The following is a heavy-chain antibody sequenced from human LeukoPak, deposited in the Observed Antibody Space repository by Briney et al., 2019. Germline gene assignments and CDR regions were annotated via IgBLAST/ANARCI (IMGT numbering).Heavy chain of an antibody. CDR3: ARDIRISIFETSSSRFDP. D-gene: IGHD3-3*01. CDR1: GYTFTSYY. CDR2: INPSGGGT. J-gene: IGHJ5*02. Sequence: ASVKVSRKASGYTFTSYYMHWVRQAPGQGLEWMGIINPSGGGTSYAQKLQGRVTMTTDISTNTAYMELRSLRSVDTAIYYCARDIRISIFETSSSRFDPWGQGTLVTVSS. V-gene: IGHV1-46*01.